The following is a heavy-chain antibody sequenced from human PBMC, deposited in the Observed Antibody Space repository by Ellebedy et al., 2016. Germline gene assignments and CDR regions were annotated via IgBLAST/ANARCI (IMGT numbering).Heavy chain of an antibody. D-gene: IGHD3-22*01. CDR1: GFTFSSYA. CDR2: ISYDGSNK. Sequence: GGSLRLXXAASGFTFSSYAMHWVRQAPGKGLEWVAVISYDGSNKYYADSVKGRFTISRDNSKNTLYLQMNSLRAEDTAVYYCARGGSIVVVGFGYFDLWGRGTLITVSS. V-gene: IGHV3-30-3*01. CDR3: ARGGSIVVVGFGYFDL. J-gene: IGHJ2*01.